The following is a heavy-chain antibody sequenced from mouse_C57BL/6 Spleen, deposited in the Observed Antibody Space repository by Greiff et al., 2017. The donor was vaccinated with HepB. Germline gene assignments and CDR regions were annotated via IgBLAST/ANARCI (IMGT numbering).Heavy chain of an antibody. Sequence: DVKLVESGGGLVKPGGSLKLSCAASGFTFSSYAMSWVRQTPEKRLEWVATISDGGSYTYYPDNVKGRFTISRDNAKNNLYLQMSHLKSEDTAMYYWARDPTMVKEWYFDVWGTGTTVTVSS. CDR1: GFTFSSYA. J-gene: IGHJ1*03. CDR3: ARDPTMVKEWYFDV. CDR2: ISDGGSYT. V-gene: IGHV5-4*01. D-gene: IGHD2-10*01.